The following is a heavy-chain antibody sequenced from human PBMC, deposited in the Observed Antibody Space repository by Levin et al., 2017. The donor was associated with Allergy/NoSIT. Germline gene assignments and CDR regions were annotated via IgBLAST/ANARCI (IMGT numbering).Heavy chain of an antibody. Sequence: KPGGSLRLSCAVYGGSFSGYYWSWIRQPPGKGLEWIGEINHSGSTNYNPSLKSRVTISVDTSKNQFSLKLSSVTAADTAVYYCARGPRYYYDSSGYSPRWGQGTLVTVSS. CDR1: GGSFSGYY. D-gene: IGHD3-22*01. CDR3: ARGPRYYYDSSGYSPR. J-gene: IGHJ4*02. V-gene: IGHV4-34*01. CDR2: INHSGST.